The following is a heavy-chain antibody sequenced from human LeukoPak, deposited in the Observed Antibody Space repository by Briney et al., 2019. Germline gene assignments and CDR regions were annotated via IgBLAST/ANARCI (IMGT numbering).Heavy chain of an antibody. V-gene: IGHV3-43D*03. J-gene: IGHJ6*03. CDR3: AKDKGVGYYYYMDV. D-gene: IGHD3-10*01. Sequence: GGSLRLSCAASGFTFDDYAMHWVRHAPGKGLEWVSLISWDGGSTYYADSVKGRFTISRDNSKNSLYLQMNSLRAEDTALYYCAKDKGVGYYYYMDVWGKGTTVTVSS. CDR2: ISWDGGST. CDR1: GFTFDDYA.